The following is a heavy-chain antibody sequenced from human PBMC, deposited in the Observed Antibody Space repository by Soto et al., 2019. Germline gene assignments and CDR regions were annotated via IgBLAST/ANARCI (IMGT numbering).Heavy chain of an antibody. CDR3: AVDYSTTTLTWFDP. V-gene: IGHV1-69*05. Sequence: SVKVSGKASGDTLNTYVINWERQAPGQGLEWMGGIIPLSGTESYAPRFRGRVTISTEGSTNTAYMDLSSLTSDDTAMYFCAVDYSTTTLTWFDPSGEGTVVNVSS. J-gene: IGHJ5*02. CDR2: IIPLSGTE. CDR1: GDTLNTYV. D-gene: IGHD6-13*01.